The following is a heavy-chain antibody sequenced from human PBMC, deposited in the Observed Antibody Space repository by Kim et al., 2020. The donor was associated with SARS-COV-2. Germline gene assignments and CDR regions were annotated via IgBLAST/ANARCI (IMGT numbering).Heavy chain of an antibody. D-gene: IGHD2-15*01. V-gene: IGHV3-30*02. J-gene: IGHJ4*02. Sequence: VKGRFTVSRDNSKNLMYLHMNSLSTEDTAVYYCAKSVHCRGGTCYDALSEWGQGTRVTVSS. CDR3: AKSVHCRGGTCYDALSE.